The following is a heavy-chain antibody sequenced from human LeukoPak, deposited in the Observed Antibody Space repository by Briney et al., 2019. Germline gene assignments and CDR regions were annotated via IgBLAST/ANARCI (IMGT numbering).Heavy chain of an antibody. CDR2: IYSGGNT. CDR3: ANGYSSSWYFGY. V-gene: IGHV3-53*01. D-gene: IGHD6-13*01. CDR1: GFTVSSNY. Sequence: GGSLRLSCAASGFTVSSNYMSWVRQAPGKGLEWVSVIYSGGNTYYADSVKGRFTISRDNSKNTLYLQMNSLRAEDTAVYYCANGYSSSWYFGYWGQGTLVTVSS. J-gene: IGHJ4*02.